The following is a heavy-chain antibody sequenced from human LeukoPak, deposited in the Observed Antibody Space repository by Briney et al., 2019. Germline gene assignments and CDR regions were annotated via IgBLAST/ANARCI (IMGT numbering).Heavy chain of an antibody. V-gene: IGHV4-59*01. Sequence: SETLSLTCTVSGGSISSYYWSWIRQPPGKGLEWIGYIYYSGSTNYNPSLKSRVTISVDTSKNQFSLKLSSVTAADTAVYYCARDEALRGYYGSGSYEGRFDPWGQGTLVTVSS. CDR2: IYYSGST. CDR3: ARDEALRGYYGSGSYEGRFDP. D-gene: IGHD3-10*01. J-gene: IGHJ5*02. CDR1: GGSISSYY.